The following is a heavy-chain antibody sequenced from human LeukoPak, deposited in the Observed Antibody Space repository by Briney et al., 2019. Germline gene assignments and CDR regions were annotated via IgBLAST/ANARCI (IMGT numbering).Heavy chain of an antibody. CDR3: ATSTSLLFRVLSAEYFQH. CDR2: ISAYNGNT. V-gene: IGHV1-18*04. J-gene: IGHJ1*01. CDR1: GYIFISYY. D-gene: IGHD2-2*01. Sequence: GASVKVSCKASGYIFISYYMHWVRQAPGQGLEWMGWISAYNGNTNYAQKLQGRVTMTTDTSTSTAYMELRSLRSDDTAVYYCATSTSLLFRVLSAEYFQHWGQGTLVTVSS.